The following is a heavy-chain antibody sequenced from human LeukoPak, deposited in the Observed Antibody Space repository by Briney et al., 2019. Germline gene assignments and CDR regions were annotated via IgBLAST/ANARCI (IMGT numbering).Heavy chain of an antibody. CDR1: GFTFSSYA. D-gene: IGHD6-13*01. J-gene: IGHJ4*02. CDR2: VSGSVSST. Sequence: PGGTLRLSCAASGFTFSSYAMSCVRQSPRKGLEWFSVVSGSVSSTYSADSVKGRFTISRDNSKNTLFLQMNSLRAEDTAVYYCARSGSSWYRFDYWGQGTLVTVSS. CDR3: ARSGSSWYRFDY. V-gene: IGHV3-23*01.